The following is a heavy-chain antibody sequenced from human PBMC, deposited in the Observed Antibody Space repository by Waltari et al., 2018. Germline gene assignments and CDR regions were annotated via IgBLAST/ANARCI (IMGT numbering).Heavy chain of an antibody. CDR1: GGTFSSYA. D-gene: IGHD6-13*01. CDR3: ARVQGIAAAPRE. CDR2: ISPIFDTA. Sequence: QVQLVQSGAEVKKPGSSVKVSCKASGGTFSSYAISWVRQAPGQGIEWMGGISPIFDTANDAQKFQGRVTITADESTSTAYMELSSLGSEDTAVYYCARVQGIAAAPREWGQGTLVTVSS. V-gene: IGHV1-69*13. J-gene: IGHJ4*02.